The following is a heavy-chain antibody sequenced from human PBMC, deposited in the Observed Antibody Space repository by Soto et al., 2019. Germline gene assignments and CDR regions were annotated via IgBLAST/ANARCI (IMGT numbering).Heavy chain of an antibody. CDR2: INHRRST. CDR1: GGSFSGCY. CDR3: ARTLSGFTYGSRQFYFDY. D-gene: IGHD3-10*01. J-gene: IGHJ4*02. V-gene: IGHV4-34*01. Sequence: SETLSLTCAVYGGSFSGCYWTWIRQPPGEGLEWIGDINHRRSTRYNPSLKRRVTMSIDTSKNQFSLHLSSVTAADTAVYYCARTLSGFTYGSRQFYFDYWGQGTLVTVSS.